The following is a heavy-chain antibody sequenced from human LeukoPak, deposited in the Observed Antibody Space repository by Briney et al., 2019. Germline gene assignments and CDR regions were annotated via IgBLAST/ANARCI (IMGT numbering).Heavy chain of an antibody. Sequence: ASVKVSCKSSVSTYTSYGISGVRQPPGQGLEWMGWISAYNGNTNYAQKLQGRVTMTTDTSTSTAYMELRTVRAEAASVYYCAREREPYSSGAPIDYWGQGTLVTVSS. CDR2: ISAYNGNT. D-gene: IGHD6-19*01. CDR1: VSTYTSYG. CDR3: AREREPYSSGAPIDY. J-gene: IGHJ4*02. V-gene: IGHV1-18*01.